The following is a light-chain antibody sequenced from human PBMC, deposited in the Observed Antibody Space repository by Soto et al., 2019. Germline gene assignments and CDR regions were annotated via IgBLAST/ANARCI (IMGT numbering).Light chain of an antibody. Sequence: EIVMTQSPATLSVSPGESATLSCRASQSVGPNLAWYQQKPGQAPGLLISGASTRATGIPARFSGSGSGTEFTLTVSSLQSEDFAIYYCQQYDNWPQLTFGGGTKLEIK. CDR3: QQYDNWPQLT. V-gene: IGKV3-15*01. CDR2: GAS. J-gene: IGKJ4*01. CDR1: QSVGPN.